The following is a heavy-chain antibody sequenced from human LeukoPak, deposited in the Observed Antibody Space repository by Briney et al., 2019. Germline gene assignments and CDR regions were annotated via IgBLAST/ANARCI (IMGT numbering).Heavy chain of an antibody. Sequence: SETLSLTCTVSGGSISSYYWSWIRQPPGKGLEWIGYIYYSGSTNYSPSLKSRVTISVDTSKNQFSLKLSSVTAADTAVHYCARVVSTYYDYVWGSYRGFYFDYWGQGTLVTVSS. CDR3: ARVVSTYYDYVWGSYRGFYFDY. CDR1: GGSISSYY. V-gene: IGHV4-59*01. J-gene: IGHJ4*02. D-gene: IGHD3-16*02. CDR2: IYYSGST.